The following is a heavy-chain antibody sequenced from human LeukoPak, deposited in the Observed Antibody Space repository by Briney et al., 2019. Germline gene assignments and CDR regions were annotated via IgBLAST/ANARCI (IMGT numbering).Heavy chain of an antibody. Sequence: SETLSLTCAVYGGSFSGYYWSWIRQPPGKGLEWIGEINHSGSTNYNPSLKSRVTISVDTSKNQFSLKLSSVTAADTAVYYCARHPYYDFWSGYYSYSYYFDYWGQGTLVTVSS. CDR2: INHSGST. V-gene: IGHV4-34*01. CDR3: ARHPYYDFWSGYYSYSYYFDY. CDR1: GGSFSGYY. J-gene: IGHJ4*02. D-gene: IGHD3-3*01.